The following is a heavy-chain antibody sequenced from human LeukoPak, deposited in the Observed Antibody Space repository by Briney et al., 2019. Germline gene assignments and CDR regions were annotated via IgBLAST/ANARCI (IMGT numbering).Heavy chain of an antibody. CDR2: ISGSGGST. V-gene: IGHV3-23*01. CDR3: AKDRGLLNAFDI. D-gene: IGHD3-10*01. J-gene: IGHJ3*02. Sequence: GGSLRLSCAASGFTFSSYAMSWVSQAPGKGLEWVSAISGSGGSTYYADSVKGRFTISRDNSKNTLYLQMNSLRAEDTAVYYCAKDRGLLNAFDIWGQGTMVTVSS. CDR1: GFTFSSYA.